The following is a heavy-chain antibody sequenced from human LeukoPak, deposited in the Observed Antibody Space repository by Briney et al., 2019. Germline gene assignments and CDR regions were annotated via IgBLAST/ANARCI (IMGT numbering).Heavy chain of an antibody. V-gene: IGHV1-2*02. CDR1: GYTFTGYY. CDR2: INPNSGGT. D-gene: IGHD4-17*01. CDR3: ARWGYGRKGNYYYYYYMDV. Sequence: GASVKVSCKASGYTFTGYYMHWVRQAPGQGLEWMGWINPNSGGTNYAQKFQGRVTMTRDTSISTAYMELSRLRSDDTAVYYCARWGYGRKGNYYYYYYMDVWGKGTTVTISS. J-gene: IGHJ6*03.